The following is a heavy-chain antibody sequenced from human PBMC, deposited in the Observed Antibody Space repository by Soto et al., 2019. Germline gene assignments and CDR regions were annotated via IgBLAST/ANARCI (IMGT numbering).Heavy chain of an antibody. D-gene: IGHD3-3*01. CDR1: GGSFSGYY. Sequence: SETLSLTCAVYGGSFSGYYWSWIRQPPGKGLEWIGEINHSGSTNYNPSLKSRVTISVDTSKNQFSLKLSSVTAADTAVYYCARVGRPASFYDLWSGYRENWFDPWGQGTLVTVSS. V-gene: IGHV4-34*01. CDR3: ARVGRPASFYDLWSGYRENWFDP. J-gene: IGHJ5*02. CDR2: INHSGST.